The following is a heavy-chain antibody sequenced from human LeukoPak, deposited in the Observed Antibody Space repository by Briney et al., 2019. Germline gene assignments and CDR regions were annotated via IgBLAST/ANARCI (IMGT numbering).Heavy chain of an antibody. CDR2: ISWNSGSI. V-gene: IGHV3-9*01. CDR3: AKDRSWAAHDAFDI. J-gene: IGHJ3*02. D-gene: IGHD6-13*01. CDR1: GFTFDDYA. Sequence: GGSLRLSCAASGFTFDDYAMHWVRQAPGKGLEWVSGISWNSGSIGYADSVKGRFTISRDNAKSSLYLQMNSLRAEDTALYYCAKDRSWAAHDAFDIWGQGTMVTVSS.